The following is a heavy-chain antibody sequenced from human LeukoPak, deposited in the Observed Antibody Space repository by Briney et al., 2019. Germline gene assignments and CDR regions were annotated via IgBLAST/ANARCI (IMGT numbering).Heavy chain of an antibody. V-gene: IGHV4-39*01. D-gene: IGHD5-12*01. J-gene: IGHJ3*02. Sequence: KPSETLSLTCTVSGGSISSSSYYWDWIRQPPGKGLEWIGSIYYSGSPYYNPSLKSRVTISVDTSKNQFSLKLSSVIAADTAVYYCARHGKYSGYARDAFDIWGQGTVVTVSS. CDR3: ARHGKYSGYARDAFDI. CDR1: GGSISSSSYY. CDR2: IYYSGSP.